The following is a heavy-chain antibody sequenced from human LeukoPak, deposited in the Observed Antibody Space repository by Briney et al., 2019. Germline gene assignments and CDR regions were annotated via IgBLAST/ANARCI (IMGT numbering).Heavy chain of an antibody. V-gene: IGHV3-48*03. CDR3: AELGITMIGGV. CDR1: GITFSSYE. J-gene: IGHJ6*04. D-gene: IGHD3-10*02. Sequence: GSLRLSCAASGITFSSYEMNWVRQAPGKGLEWVSYISSSGSTIYYADSVKGRFTISRDNAKNSLYLQMNSLRAEDTAVYYCAELGITMIGGVWGKGTTVTISS. CDR2: ISSSGSTI.